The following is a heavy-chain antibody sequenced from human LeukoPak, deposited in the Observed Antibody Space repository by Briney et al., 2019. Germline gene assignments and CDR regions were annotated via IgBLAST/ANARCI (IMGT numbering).Heavy chain of an antibody. Sequence: SETLSLTCTVSGGSINSYYWSWIRQPPGKGLEWIGYIYYSGSTNYNPSLKSRVTISVDTSKNQFSLKLSSVTAADTAVYYCARRGGGYNYPHFDYWGQGTLVTVSS. CDR1: GGSINSYY. CDR2: IYYSGST. CDR3: ARRGGGYNYPHFDY. D-gene: IGHD5-24*01. J-gene: IGHJ4*02. V-gene: IGHV4-59*08.